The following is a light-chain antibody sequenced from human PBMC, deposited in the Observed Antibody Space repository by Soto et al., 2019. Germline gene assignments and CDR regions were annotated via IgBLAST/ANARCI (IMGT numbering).Light chain of an antibody. Sequence: EIVLTQSPGTLSLSPGEKATLSCRASQSVSSSYLAWYQQKPGQAPRLLIYNASDRPTGIPDRFSGDGSGTDFTLTISRLEPEDFAVYYCHQYGSSPQTFGQGTKVDIK. CDR1: QSVSSSY. CDR2: NAS. J-gene: IGKJ1*01. CDR3: HQYGSSPQT. V-gene: IGKV3-20*01.